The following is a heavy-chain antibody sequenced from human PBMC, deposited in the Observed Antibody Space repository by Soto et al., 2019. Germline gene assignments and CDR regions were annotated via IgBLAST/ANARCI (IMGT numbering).Heavy chain of an antibody. D-gene: IGHD2-8*01. CDR3: ARVYGCTTTTCHYYFDY. CDR2: INSGSLYI. V-gene: IGHV3-21*01. CDR1: GFNFSRYT. Sequence: LRLSCVVSGFNFSRYTMHWVRQAPGKGLEWVSSINSGSLYIYYADSVKGRFTVSRDNAKNSVYLQVDSLRAEDTAVYYCARVYGCTTTTCHYYFDYWGRGTLVTVSS. J-gene: IGHJ4*02.